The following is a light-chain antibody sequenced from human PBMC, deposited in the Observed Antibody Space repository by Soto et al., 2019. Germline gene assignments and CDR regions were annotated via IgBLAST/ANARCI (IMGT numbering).Light chain of an antibody. J-gene: IGLJ2*01. Sequence: QSALTQPPSASGSPGQSVIISCTGTSSDVGGYNYISWYQQHPGRAPKLMIYEVSKRPSGVPDRFSGSKSGNTASLTVSGLQAEDEADYYCNSYAGSNNYVVFGGGTKGDRP. CDR3: NSYAGSNNYVV. CDR1: SSDVGGYNY. V-gene: IGLV2-8*01. CDR2: EVS.